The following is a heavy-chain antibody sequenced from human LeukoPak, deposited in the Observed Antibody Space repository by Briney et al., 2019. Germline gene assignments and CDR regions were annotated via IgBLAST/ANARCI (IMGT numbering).Heavy chain of an antibody. D-gene: IGHD1-26*01. CDR2: INWNGGST. CDR3: ARVRRYSGSHYYFDY. J-gene: IGHJ4*02. V-gene: IGHV3-20*04. Sequence: PGGSLRLSCAASGFTFDDYGMSWVRHAPGKGLEWVSGINWNGGSTGYADSVKGRFTISRDNAKNSLYLQMNSLRAEDTALYYCARVRRYSGSHYYFDYWGQGTLVTVSS. CDR1: GFTFDDYG.